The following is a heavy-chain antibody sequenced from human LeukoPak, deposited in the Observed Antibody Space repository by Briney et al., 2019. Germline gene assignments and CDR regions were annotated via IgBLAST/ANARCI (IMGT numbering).Heavy chain of an antibody. CDR1: GFTFSSYG. CDR3: ARDIFPDIPSGFGY. V-gene: IGHV3-30*03. J-gene: IGHJ4*02. Sequence: GRSLRLSCAASGFTFSSYGMHWVRQAPGKGLEWVAVISYDGSNKYYADSVKGRFTISRDNSKNTLYLQMNSLRAEDTAVYYCARDIFPDIPSGFGYWGQGTLVTVSS. D-gene: IGHD3-9*01. CDR2: ISYDGSNK.